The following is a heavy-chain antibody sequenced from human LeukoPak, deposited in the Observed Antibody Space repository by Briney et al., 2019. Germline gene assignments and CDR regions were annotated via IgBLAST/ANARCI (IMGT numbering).Heavy chain of an antibody. CDR3: ARDPSSGWYTGEGWFDP. CDR2: IYTSGST. D-gene: IGHD6-19*01. CDR1: GNSISSGDNS. J-gene: IGHJ5*02. Sequence: SETLSLTCTVSGNSISSGDNSWSWIRQPAGKGLEWIGRIYTSGSTNYNPSLKSRVTMSVDTSKNQFSLKLSSVTAADTAVYYCARDPSSGWYTGEGWFDPWGQGTLVTVSS. V-gene: IGHV4-61*02.